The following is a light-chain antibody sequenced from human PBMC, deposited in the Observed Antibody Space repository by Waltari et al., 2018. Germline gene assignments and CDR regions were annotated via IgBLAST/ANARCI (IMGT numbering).Light chain of an antibody. CDR1: SSYVGGHDY. Sequence: QSALSQPASVSGSPGQSITIPCPGASSYVGGHDYVSRYQQHPVKAPKLIIRDVNNRPSGVSNRFSGSKSGNTASLTISGLQAEDEADYYCSSYSTSSSLILFGEGTKVTVL. CDR3: SSYSTSSSLIL. CDR2: DVN. V-gene: IGLV2-14*03. J-gene: IGLJ2*01.